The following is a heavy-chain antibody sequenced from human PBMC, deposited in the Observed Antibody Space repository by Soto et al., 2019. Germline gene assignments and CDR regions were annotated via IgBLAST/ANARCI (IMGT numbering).Heavy chain of an antibody. CDR3: ERPGGGGDTRGLDP. CDR2: IYYSGST. V-gene: IGHV4-30-4*01. J-gene: IGHJ5*02. CDR1: GGSFSDYY. Sequence: SETLSLTCAVYGGSFSDYYWSWVRQPPGKGLEWIGYIYYSGSTYYNPSLKSRVTISVDTSKNQNPLNLSSVTAADTAAAACERPGGGGDTRGLDPWGKGPPVTVSS. D-gene: IGHD3-16*01.